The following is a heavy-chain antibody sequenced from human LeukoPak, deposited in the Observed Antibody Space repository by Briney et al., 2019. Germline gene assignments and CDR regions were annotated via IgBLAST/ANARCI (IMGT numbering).Heavy chain of an antibody. D-gene: IGHD5-24*01. V-gene: IGHV1-46*01. CDR3: ARDERRVPSYYFDY. CDR2: INPSGAST. CDR1: GNTFTTYY. J-gene: IGHJ4*02. Sequence: GASVKVSCKAPGNTFTTYYIHWVRQAPGQGLEWMGIINPSGASTSYAQKFQGRVTMTRDMSTSTVYMELSSLRSEDTAVYYCARDERRVPSYYFDYWGQGTLVTVSS.